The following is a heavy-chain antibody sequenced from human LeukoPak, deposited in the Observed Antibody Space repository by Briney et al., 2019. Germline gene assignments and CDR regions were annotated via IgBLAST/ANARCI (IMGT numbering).Heavy chain of an antibody. CDR1: GGSISSGDYY. J-gene: IGHJ4*02. V-gene: IGHV4-30-4*01. D-gene: IGHD3-22*01. Sequence: SETLSLTCTVSGGSISSGDYYWSWIRQPPGKGLEWIGYIYYSGSTYYNPSLKSRVTISVDTSKNQFSLKLSSVAAADTAVYYCARAGPHDSSGYHDWGQGTLVTVSS. CDR2: IYYSGST. CDR3: ARAGPHDSSGYHD.